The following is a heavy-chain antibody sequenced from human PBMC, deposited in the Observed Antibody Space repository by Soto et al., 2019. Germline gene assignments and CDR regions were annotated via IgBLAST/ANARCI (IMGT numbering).Heavy chain of an antibody. D-gene: IGHD3-9*01. J-gene: IGHJ6*02. V-gene: IGHV4-59*01. CDR2: ICYSGST. CDR1: GGSIRSYC. CDR3: ARRATRYFDWLDYYYGMDV. Sequence: SETLSLTCTVSGGSIRSYCWTWIRQPPGEGLEWIGCICYSGSTNYNPSLKSRVTISVDTSKNQFSLKLSSVTAADTAVYYCARRATRYFDWLDYYYGMDVWGQGTTVTVSS.